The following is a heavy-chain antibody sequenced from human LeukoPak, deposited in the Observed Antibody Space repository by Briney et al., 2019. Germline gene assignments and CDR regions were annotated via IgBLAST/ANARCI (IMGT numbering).Heavy chain of an antibody. CDR2: IRVYNGDT. CDR3: ATGYCSSTNCRIDY. V-gene: IGHV1-18*01. J-gene: IGHJ4*02. Sequence: GASVKVSCKASGYTFTSYAMHWVRQAPGQGLEWMGWIRVYNGDTNYAQKLQGRVTMTTDTSTSTAYMELRSLRSDDTAVYYCATGYCSSTNCRIDYWGQGTLVSVSS. D-gene: IGHD2-2*03. CDR1: GYTFTSYA.